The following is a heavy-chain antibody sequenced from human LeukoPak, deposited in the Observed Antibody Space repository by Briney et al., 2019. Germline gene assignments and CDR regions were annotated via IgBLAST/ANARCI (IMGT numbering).Heavy chain of an antibody. D-gene: IGHD2-8*01. V-gene: IGHV5-51*01. CDR1: GYTFSSYL. CDR3: ARLAYCSNDVCYSIYYYSMDV. Sequence: GESLKISCNAAGYTFSSYLFGWLGRIPGKSLQWWVTINPNDANTRYSPSFQGQVTISADKSISNAYLQWSSLKASDTAMYYCARLAYCSNDVCYSIYYYSMDVWGKGTTATVSS. J-gene: IGHJ6*03. CDR2: INPNDANT.